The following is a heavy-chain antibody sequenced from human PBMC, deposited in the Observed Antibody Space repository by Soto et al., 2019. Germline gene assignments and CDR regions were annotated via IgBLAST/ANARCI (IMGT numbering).Heavy chain of an antibody. CDR1: GGTLSNYA. V-gene: IGHV1-69*01. Sequence: QVQLVQSGAEVKKPGSSVKVSCKASGGTLSNYALSWMRQAPGQGLEWVGGIIPIFGTSNYAQNFQGRLTITADESTSTAYMELSSLRFEDTAVYYCARGVRTGFYGMDVWGQGTTVTVSS. J-gene: IGHJ6*02. CDR3: ARGVRTGFYGMDV. D-gene: IGHD3-10*01. CDR2: IIPIFGTS.